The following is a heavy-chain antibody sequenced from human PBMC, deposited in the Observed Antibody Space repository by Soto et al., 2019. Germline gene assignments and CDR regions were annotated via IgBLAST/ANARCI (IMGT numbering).Heavy chain of an antibody. CDR2: ISNTGAKT. J-gene: IGHJ6*03. CDR3: AKGGNTNNNYYYYMDD. CDR1: GFTFSDYA. V-gene: IGHV3-23*01. Sequence: EVQLLESGGGLVQPGGSLRLSCAASGFTFSDYALSWVRQAPGEGPEWVSTISNTGAKTYYADSVKGRITVSRDNFKNTLSLQMNSLSAADTAVYYCAKGGNTNNNYYYYMDDWGKGTAVTVSS. D-gene: IGHD2-15*01.